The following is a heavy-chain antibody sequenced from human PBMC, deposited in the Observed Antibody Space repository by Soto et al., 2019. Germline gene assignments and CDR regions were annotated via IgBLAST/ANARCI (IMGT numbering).Heavy chain of an antibody. V-gene: IGHV1-3*01. D-gene: IGHD3-10*01. CDR1: GYTFTSYV. Sequence: GASVKVSCKASGYTFTSYVMHWVRQAPGQRLEWMGWINAGNGNTKYSQKFQGRVTITRDTSASTAYMELSGLRSEDTAVYSCARDLGFGLSDYWGQGTLVTVSS. J-gene: IGHJ4*02. CDR3: ARDLGFGLSDY. CDR2: INAGNGNT.